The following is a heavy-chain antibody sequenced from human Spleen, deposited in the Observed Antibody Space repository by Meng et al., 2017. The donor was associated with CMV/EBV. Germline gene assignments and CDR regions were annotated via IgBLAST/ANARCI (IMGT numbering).Heavy chain of an antibody. D-gene: IGHD2-2*01. Sequence: GESLKIACAASGFTFSSYWMSWVRQAPGKGLEWVANIKQDGSEKYYVVYVKGRFTISRDNAKNSLYLQMNSLRAEDTAVYYCARLNLVGHQLPWYYFDYWGQGTLVTVSS. CDR2: IKQDGSEK. CDR3: ARLNLVGHQLPWYYFDY. J-gene: IGHJ4*02. V-gene: IGHV3-7*01. CDR1: GFTFSSYW.